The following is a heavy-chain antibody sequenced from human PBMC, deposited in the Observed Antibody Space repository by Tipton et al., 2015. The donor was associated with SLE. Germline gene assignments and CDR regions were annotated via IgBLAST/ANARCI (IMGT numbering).Heavy chain of an antibody. CDR2: IYYSGTT. Sequence: LRLSCTVSGGSISGYYWSWIRQPPGKGLEWIGYIYYSGTTNYSPSLRSRVTMSVDTSKNQCSLKLSSVTAADTAVYYCARGTSIVVVPAALTDWGQGTRVTVSS. D-gene: IGHD2-2*01. V-gene: IGHV4-59*01. CDR3: ARGTSIVVVPAALTD. CDR1: GGSISGYY. J-gene: IGHJ4*02.